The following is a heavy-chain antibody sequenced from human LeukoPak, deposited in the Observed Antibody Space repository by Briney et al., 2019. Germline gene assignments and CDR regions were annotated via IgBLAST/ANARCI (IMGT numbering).Heavy chain of an antibody. Sequence: GGSLRLSCAAPGFTFSSYAMHWVRQAPGKGLEWVAVISYDGSNKYYADSVKGRFTISRDNSKNTLYLQMNSLRAEDTAVYYCAREILDIVVVPAAMMDYYYYGKDVWGKGTTVTVSS. CDR1: GFTFSSYA. J-gene: IGHJ6*04. V-gene: IGHV3-30*04. CDR3: AREILDIVVVPAAMMDYYYYGKDV. CDR2: ISYDGSNK. D-gene: IGHD2-2*03.